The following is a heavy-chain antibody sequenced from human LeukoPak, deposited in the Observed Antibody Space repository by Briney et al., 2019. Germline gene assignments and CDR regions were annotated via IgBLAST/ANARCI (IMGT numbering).Heavy chain of an antibody. CDR2: IKQDGSDK. CDR3: ARDSAAHGGY. J-gene: IGHJ4*02. Sequence: GGSLRLSCVVSEFNFRNYWMSWVRQTPGKGLEWVANIKQDGSDKYYVDSVKGRFIISRDNAKDSLYLQMNSLRDEDTAVYYCARDSAAHGGYWGQGTPVIVSS. CDR1: EFNFRNYW. V-gene: IGHV3-7*03. D-gene: IGHD6-25*01.